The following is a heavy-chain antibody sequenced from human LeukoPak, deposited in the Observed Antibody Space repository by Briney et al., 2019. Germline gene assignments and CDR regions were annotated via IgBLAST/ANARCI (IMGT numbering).Heavy chain of an antibody. J-gene: IGHJ4*02. Sequence: GGSLRLSCAASGFTFSNYAMSWVRQAPGKGLEWVSAISGSGGSTYYADSVKGRFTISRDNSKNTLYLQMNSLRAEDTAVYYCAKLSYYYDSSGYRPTFGFDYWGQGTLVTVSS. CDR1: GFTFSNYA. D-gene: IGHD3-22*01. CDR3: AKLSYYYDSSGYRPTFGFDY. V-gene: IGHV3-23*01. CDR2: ISGSGGST.